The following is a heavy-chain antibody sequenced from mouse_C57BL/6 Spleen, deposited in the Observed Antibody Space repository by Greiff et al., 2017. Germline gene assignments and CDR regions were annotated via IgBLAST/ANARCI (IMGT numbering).Heavy chain of an antibody. CDR2: IWGVGST. CDR1: GFSLTSYG. J-gene: IGHJ4*01. Sequence: VQVVESGPGLVAPSPSLSISCTVSGFSLTSYGVDWVRQSPGKGLEWLGVIWGVGSTNYNSALKSRLSISKDNTKSQVFLKMNSLQTDDTAMYYCARESGSDAMGYRGQGTSVTVSS. V-gene: IGHV2-6*01. CDR3: ARESGSDAMGY.